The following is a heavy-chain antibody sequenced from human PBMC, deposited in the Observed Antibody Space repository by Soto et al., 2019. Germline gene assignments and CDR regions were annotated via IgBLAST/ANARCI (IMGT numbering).Heavy chain of an antibody. J-gene: IGHJ6*02. Sequence: ASVKVSCKVSGYTLTELSMHWMRQAPGKGLEWMGGFDPEDGETIYAQKFQGRVTMTEDTSTDTAYMELSSLRSEDTAVYYCATDVYYYYGMDVWGQGTTVTVSS. CDR3: ATDVYYYYGMDV. CDR1: GYTLTELS. V-gene: IGHV1-24*01. CDR2: FDPEDGET.